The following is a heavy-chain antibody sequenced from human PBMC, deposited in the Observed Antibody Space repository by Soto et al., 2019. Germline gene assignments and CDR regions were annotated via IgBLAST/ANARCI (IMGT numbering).Heavy chain of an antibody. CDR2: ITSSSSYT. Sequence: QVQLVESGGGLVKPGGSLRLSCAASGFTFSDYYMSWIRQAPGKGLEWFSYITSSSSYTNYADSVKGRFTISRDNAKNSLYLQMNSLRAEDTAVYYCARTPYSGSYYGGWFDPWGQGTLVTVSS. D-gene: IGHD1-26*01. CDR1: GFTFSDYY. CDR3: ARTPYSGSYYGGWFDP. J-gene: IGHJ5*02. V-gene: IGHV3-11*06.